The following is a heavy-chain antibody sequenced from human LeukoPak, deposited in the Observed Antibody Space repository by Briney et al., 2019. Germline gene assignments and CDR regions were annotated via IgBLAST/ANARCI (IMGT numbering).Heavy chain of an antibody. D-gene: IGHD6-19*01. Sequence: SETLSLTCIVSGYSITSGYYWGWIRQPPGKRLEWIGSIYHSGDTYYNPSLKSRVTISVDTSKNQFSLKLDSVTAADTAVYYCAKGTSSGWYYFDYWGQGTLVTVSS. CDR3: AKGTSSGWYYFDY. J-gene: IGHJ4*02. V-gene: IGHV4-38-2*02. CDR2: IYHSGDT. CDR1: GYSITSGYY.